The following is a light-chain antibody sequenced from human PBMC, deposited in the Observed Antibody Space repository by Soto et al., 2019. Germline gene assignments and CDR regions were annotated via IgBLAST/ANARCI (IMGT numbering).Light chain of an antibody. CDR1: SSDVGSYNY. J-gene: IGLJ1*01. CDR3: SSYTSGINLHV. Sequence: QSALTQPASVSGSPGQSITISCTGTSSDVGSYNYVSWYQHHPGKAPKLMIFDVTSRPSGVSSRFSGSKSGNTASLIISGLQAEDEADYYCSSYTSGINLHVFGTGTKLTVL. CDR2: DVT. V-gene: IGLV2-14*03.